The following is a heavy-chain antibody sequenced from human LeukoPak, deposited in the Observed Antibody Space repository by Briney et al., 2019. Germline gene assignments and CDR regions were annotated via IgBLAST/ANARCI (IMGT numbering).Heavy chain of an antibody. CDR3: ARDPDRYSSGWYFDP. Sequence: RGSLRLSCAASGFTFSRYTMNLVRQAPGKGLEWVSTISDTSTYIYYADSVKGRFTISRDNAKNSLYLQMNSLRAEDTAVYYCARDPDRYSSGWYFDPWGQGTLVTVSS. CDR2: ISDTSTYI. CDR1: GFTFSRYT. V-gene: IGHV3-21*01. D-gene: IGHD6-19*01. J-gene: IGHJ5*02.